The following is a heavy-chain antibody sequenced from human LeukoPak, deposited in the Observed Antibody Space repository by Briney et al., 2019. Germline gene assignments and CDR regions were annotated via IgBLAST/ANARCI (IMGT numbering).Heavy chain of an antibody. CDR2: ISAYNGNT. V-gene: IGHV1-18*01. D-gene: IGHD3-22*01. J-gene: IGHJ4*02. Sequence: ASVKVSCKASGYTFTSYGISWVRQAPGQGLEWMGWISAYNGNTNYAQKLQGRVTMTTDTSTNTVYMELSSLRSEDTAIYYCARQRDVYDDNSGYQGFDYWGQGTLVTVSS. CDR3: ARQRDVYDDNSGYQGFDY. CDR1: GYTFTSYG.